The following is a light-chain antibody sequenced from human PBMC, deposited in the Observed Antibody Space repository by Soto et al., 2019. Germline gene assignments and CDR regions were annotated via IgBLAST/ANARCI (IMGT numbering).Light chain of an antibody. V-gene: IGKV2-24*01. CDR2: TGS. Sequence: DIVMTQTPLSSPVVLGQTASISCRASQSLVHRDGNTYLGWLHQRPGQPPRLLIYTGSDRFSGVPDRITGSGAVTTFTLKISGVEPEDVGVYYCMQATEFPRSFGPGTKLEIK. CDR1: QSLVHRDGNTY. J-gene: IGKJ2*04. CDR3: MQATEFPRS.